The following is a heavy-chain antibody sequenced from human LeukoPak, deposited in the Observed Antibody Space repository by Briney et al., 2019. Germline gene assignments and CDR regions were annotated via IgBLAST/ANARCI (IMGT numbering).Heavy chain of an antibody. CDR3: ARGGYCSGGSCLRSRSAFDI. D-gene: IGHD2-15*01. CDR1: GYTFTSYD. Sequence: ASVKVSCKASGYTFTSYDINWVRQATGQGLEWMGWMNPNSGNTGYAQKFQGRVTMTRNTSISTAYMELSSLRSEDTAVYYCARGGYCSGGSCLRSRSAFDIWGQGTMVTVSS. V-gene: IGHV1-8*01. CDR2: MNPNSGNT. J-gene: IGHJ3*02.